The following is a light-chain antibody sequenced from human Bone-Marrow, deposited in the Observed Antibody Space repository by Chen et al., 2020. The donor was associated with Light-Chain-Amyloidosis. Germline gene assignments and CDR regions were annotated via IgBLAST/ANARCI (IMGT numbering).Light chain of an antibody. J-gene: IGKJ5*01. CDR3: QQYYSRIT. V-gene: IGKV4-1*01. CDR2: WAS. Sequence: DIVMTQSPESLAVSLGEKATITCKSSQSVLYSTDNKNYLAWYQQKPGQPPKLLISWASTRESGVPDRFSGSGSGTDFTLTISSLQAEDVAVYFCQQYYSRITFGQGTRLEIK. CDR1: QSVLYSTDNKNY.